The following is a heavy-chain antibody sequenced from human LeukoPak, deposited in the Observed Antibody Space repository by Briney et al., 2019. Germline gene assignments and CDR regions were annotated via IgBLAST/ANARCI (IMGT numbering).Heavy chain of an antibody. V-gene: IGHV1-18*01. CDR1: GYTFTSYG. Sequence: ASVKVSCKTSGYTFTSYGLSWVRQAPGQGLEWMGWISAYNGNTNYARKVQGRVTMTKDTTTSTAYMEIRSLTSDDTAVYYCARRGYSGYDGLDYWGQGTLVTVSS. CDR2: ISAYNGNT. D-gene: IGHD5-12*01. CDR3: ARRGYSGYDGLDY. J-gene: IGHJ4*02.